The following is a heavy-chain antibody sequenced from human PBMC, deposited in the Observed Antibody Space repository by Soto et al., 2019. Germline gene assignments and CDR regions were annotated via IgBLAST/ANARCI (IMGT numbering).Heavy chain of an antibody. D-gene: IGHD1-26*01. CDR1: GFTFSNYA. J-gene: IGHJ5*02. V-gene: IGHV3-23*01. CDR2: ISGSGGST. CDR3: AKDAYSGSYYWFDP. Sequence: GGSLRLSCAASGFTFSNYAMSWVRQAPGKGLEWVSSISGSGGSTYYADSVKGRFTISRDNSKNTLYLQMNSLRAEDTAVYYCAKDAYSGSYYWFDPWGQGTRVTVSS.